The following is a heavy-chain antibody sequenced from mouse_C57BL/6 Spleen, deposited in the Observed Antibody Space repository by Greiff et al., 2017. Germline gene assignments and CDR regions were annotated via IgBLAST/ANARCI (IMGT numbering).Heavy chain of an antibody. J-gene: IGHJ4*01. CDR1: GYTFTSYW. CDR2: IYPSDSET. V-gene: IGHV1-61*01. Sequence: VQLQQSGAELVRPGSSVKLSCKASGYTFTSYWMDWVKQRPGQGLEWIGNIYPSDSETHYNQKFKDKATLTVDKSSSTAYMQLSSLTSEDSAVYYCARRGVYGNYDAMDYWGQGTSVTVSS. D-gene: IGHD2-1*01. CDR3: ARRGVYGNYDAMDY.